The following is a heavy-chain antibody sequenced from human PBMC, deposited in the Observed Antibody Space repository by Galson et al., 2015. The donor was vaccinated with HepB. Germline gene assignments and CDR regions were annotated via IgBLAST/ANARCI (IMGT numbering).Heavy chain of an antibody. CDR1: GFTFSSYA. V-gene: IGHV3-23*01. D-gene: IGHD4-17*01. CDR2: IRGSGGST. J-gene: IGHJ4*02. CDR3: AKVVYTTVTHTPFDY. Sequence: SLRLSCAASGFTFSSYAMSWVRQAPGKGLEWVSAIRGSGGSTYYADSVKGRFTISRDNSKNTLYLQMNSLRAEDTAVYYCAKVVYTTVTHTPFDYWGQGTLVTVSS.